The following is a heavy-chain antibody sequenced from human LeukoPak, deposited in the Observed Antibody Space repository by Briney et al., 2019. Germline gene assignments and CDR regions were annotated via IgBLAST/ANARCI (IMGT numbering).Heavy chain of an antibody. V-gene: IGHV3-23*01. CDR1: GFTFSSYA. D-gene: IGHD1-26*01. CDR3: AKRSGVSYGYFDY. Sequence: GGSLRLSCAASGFTFSSYAMSWVRQAPGKGLEWVSAIPGSGDSTNYADSVKGRFTISRDNSKNTLYLQMNSLRAEDTAVYYCAKRSGVSYGYFDYWGRGPGVRVSS. CDR2: IPGSGDST. J-gene: IGHJ4*03.